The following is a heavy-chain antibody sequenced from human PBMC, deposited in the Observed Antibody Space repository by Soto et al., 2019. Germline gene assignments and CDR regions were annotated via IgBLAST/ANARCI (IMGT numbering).Heavy chain of an antibody. CDR2: IYYSGST. CDR3: ARDRSPSDEYCSSTSCYMRECDP. Sequence: QVQLQESGPGLVKPSQTLSLTCTVSGGSISSGGYYWSWIRQHPGKGLEWIGYIYYSGSTYYNPSLKSRVTLPVDTSKNQFSLKLSSVTAADTAVYYCARDRSPSDEYCSSTSCYMRECDPWGQGTLVTVSS. J-gene: IGHJ5*02. V-gene: IGHV4-31*03. CDR1: GGSISSGGYY. D-gene: IGHD2-2*01.